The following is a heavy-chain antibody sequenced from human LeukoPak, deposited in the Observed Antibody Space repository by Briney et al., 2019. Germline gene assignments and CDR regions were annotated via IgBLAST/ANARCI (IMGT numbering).Heavy chain of an antibody. CDR1: GFTFSSYA. J-gene: IGHJ4*02. V-gene: IGHV3-30-3*01. Sequence: GGSLRISCAASGFTFSSYAMHWVRQAPGKGLEWVAVISYDGSNKYYADSVKGRFTISRDNSKNTLYLQMNSLRAEDTAVYYCARGEGYYDSSGPLKYWGQGTLVTVSS. CDR3: ARGEGYYDSSGPLKY. D-gene: IGHD3-22*01. CDR2: ISYDGSNK.